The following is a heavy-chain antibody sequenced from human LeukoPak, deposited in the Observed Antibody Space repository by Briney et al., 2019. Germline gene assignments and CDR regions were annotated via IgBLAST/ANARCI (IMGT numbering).Heavy chain of an antibody. CDR2: ISYDGSNK. D-gene: IGHD2-2*01. CDR1: GFTFSSYG. J-gene: IGHJ6*03. V-gene: IGHV3-30*03. Sequence: GGSLRLSCAASGFTFSSYGMHWVRQAPGKGLEWVAVISYDGSNKYYADSVKGRFTISRDNSKNTLYLQMNSLRAEDTAVYYCAISIFPPNYQLLSNRYYYYYMDVWGKGTTVTVSS. CDR3: AISIFPPNYQLLSNRYYYYYMDV.